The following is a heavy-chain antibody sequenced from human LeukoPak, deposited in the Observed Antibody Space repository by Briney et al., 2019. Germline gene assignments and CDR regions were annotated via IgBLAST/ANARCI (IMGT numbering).Heavy chain of an antibody. D-gene: IGHD3-10*01. CDR2: IYSGGAT. CDR1: GATVSSNY. V-gene: IGHV3-66*01. J-gene: IGHJ4*01. CDR3: ARDFSGY. Sequence: GGSLRLSCVVSGATVSSNYMSWVRQPAGRGLEWVSVIYSGGATYYADSVKGRFTISRDISQNTLYLQMNDLRAEDTAVYYCARDFSGYWGQGTLVTVSS.